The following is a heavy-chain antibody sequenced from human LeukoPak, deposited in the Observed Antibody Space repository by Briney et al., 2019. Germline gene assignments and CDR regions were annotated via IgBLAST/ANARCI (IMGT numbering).Heavy chain of an antibody. CDR3: ARARGVEMATNFDY. J-gene: IGHJ4*02. CDR1: GGSISSYY. V-gene: IGHV4-59*01. CDR2: IYYSGST. Sequence: SETLPLTCTVSGGSISSYYWSWIRQPPGKGLEWIGYIYYSGSTNYNPSLKSRVTISVDTSKNQFSLKLSSVTAADTAVYYCARARGVEMATNFDYWGQGTLVTVSS. D-gene: IGHD5-24*01.